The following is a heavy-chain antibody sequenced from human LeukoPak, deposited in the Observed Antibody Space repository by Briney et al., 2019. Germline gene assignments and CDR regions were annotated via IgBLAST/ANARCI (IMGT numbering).Heavy chain of an antibody. D-gene: IGHD1-26*01. J-gene: IGHJ4*02. V-gene: IGHV1-46*01. CDR3: ARESDSGKDFDC. CDR2: INPNNGNT. CDR1: GYTFTYHY. Sequence: ASVKVSCKASGYTFTYHYIHLVRQXPGQGXEWMGIINPNNGNTNYAQKFQGRVTMTRDTSTSTVYMELSSLGSEDTAVYYCARESDSGKDFDCWGQGTLVTVSS.